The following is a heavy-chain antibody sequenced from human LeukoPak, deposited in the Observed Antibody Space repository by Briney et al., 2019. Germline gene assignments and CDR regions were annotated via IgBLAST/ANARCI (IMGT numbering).Heavy chain of an antibody. D-gene: IGHD2-2*01. J-gene: IGHJ4*02. V-gene: IGHV4-38-2*02. Sequence: PSETLSLTCTVSGYSISSGYYWGWIRQPPGKGLEWIGSIYHSGSTYYNPSLKSRVTISVDTSKNQFSLKLSSVTAADTAVYYCARGVVPAATRSYYFDYWGQGTLVTVSS. CDR3: ARGVVPAATRSYYFDY. CDR1: GYSISSGYY. CDR2: IYHSGST.